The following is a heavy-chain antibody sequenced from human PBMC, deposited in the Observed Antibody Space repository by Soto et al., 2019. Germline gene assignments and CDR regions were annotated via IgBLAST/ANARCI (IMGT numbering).Heavy chain of an antibody. J-gene: IGHJ4*02. Sequence: QVQLVQSGAEVKKPGASVKVSCKASGYTFTSYAMHWVRQAPGQRLEWMGWINAGNGNTKYSQKFQGRVTITRDTSGSTAYMELSSLRSEDTAVDYCALDSVDTMMFGYWGQGTLVTVSS. D-gene: IGHD3-3*01. CDR1: GYTFTSYA. CDR3: ALDSVDTMMFGY. V-gene: IGHV1-3*01. CDR2: INAGNGNT.